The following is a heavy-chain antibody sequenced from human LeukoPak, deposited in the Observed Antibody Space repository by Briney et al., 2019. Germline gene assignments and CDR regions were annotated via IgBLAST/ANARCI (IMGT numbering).Heavy chain of an antibody. CDR1: GGSISSSSYY. Sequence: SETLSLTCTVSGGSISSSSYYWGWIRQPPGKGLEWLGSIYYSGSTYYNPSLKSRVTISVDTSKNQFSLKLSSVTAADTAVYYCASSGNYYDSSGYCYWGQGTLVTVSS. J-gene: IGHJ4*02. V-gene: IGHV4-39*01. CDR2: IYYSGST. CDR3: ASSGNYYDSSGYCY. D-gene: IGHD3-22*01.